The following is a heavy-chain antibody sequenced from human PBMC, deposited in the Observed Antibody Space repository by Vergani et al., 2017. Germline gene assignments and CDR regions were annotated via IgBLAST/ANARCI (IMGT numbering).Heavy chain of an antibody. D-gene: IGHD2-2*01. Sequence: QVQLVQSGAEVKKPGSSVKVSCKASGGTFSSYTISWVRQAPGQGLEWMGRIIPILGIANYAQKFQGRVTITADKSTSTAYMELSSLRSEDTAVFDCARVHYCSSTSCYDAFDIWGQGTMVTVSS. J-gene: IGHJ3*02. CDR3: ARVHYCSSTSCYDAFDI. V-gene: IGHV1-69*02. CDR1: GGTFSSYT. CDR2: IIPILGIA.